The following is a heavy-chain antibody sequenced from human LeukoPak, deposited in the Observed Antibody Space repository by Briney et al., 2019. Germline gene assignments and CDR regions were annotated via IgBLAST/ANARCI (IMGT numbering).Heavy chain of an antibody. Sequence: ASVKVSCKASGGTFSSYTISWVRQAPGQGLEWMGRIIPILGIANYAQKFQGRVTITADKSTSTAYVELSSLRSEDTAVYYCARDGCSSTSCYDYYYMDVWGKGTTVTVSS. V-gene: IGHV1-69*04. CDR1: GGTFSSYT. CDR3: ARDGCSSTSCYDYYYMDV. CDR2: IIPILGIA. D-gene: IGHD2-2*01. J-gene: IGHJ6*03.